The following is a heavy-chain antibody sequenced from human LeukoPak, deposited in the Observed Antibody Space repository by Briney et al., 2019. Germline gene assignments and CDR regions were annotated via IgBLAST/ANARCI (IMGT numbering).Heavy chain of an antibody. V-gene: IGHV3-23*01. Sequence: GASLRLSCAASGFTFSSYAMSCVRQAPGKGLEWVSAISGSGGSTYYADSVKGRFTISRDNSKNTLYLQMNSLRAEDTAVYYCAKGNGRVGAATFDYWGQGTLVTVSS. J-gene: IGHJ4*02. D-gene: IGHD1-26*01. CDR1: GFTFSSYA. CDR3: AKGNGRVGAATFDY. CDR2: ISGSGGST.